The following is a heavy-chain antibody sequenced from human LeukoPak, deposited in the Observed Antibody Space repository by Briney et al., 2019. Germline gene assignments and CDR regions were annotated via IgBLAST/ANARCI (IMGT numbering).Heavy chain of an antibody. Sequence: SETLSLTCAVYGGSFSGYYWSWIRQPPGKGLEWIGEINHSGSTNYNPSLKSRVTISVDTSKNQFSLKLSSVTAADTAVYYCARDTSSSWYRGWFDPWGQGTLVTVSS. D-gene: IGHD6-13*01. CDR1: GGSFSGYY. J-gene: IGHJ5*02. CDR3: ARDTSSSWYRGWFDP. V-gene: IGHV4-34*01. CDR2: INHSGST.